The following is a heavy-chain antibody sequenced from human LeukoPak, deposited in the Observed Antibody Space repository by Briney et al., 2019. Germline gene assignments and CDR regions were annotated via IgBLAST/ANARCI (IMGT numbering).Heavy chain of an antibody. J-gene: IGHJ5*02. CDR1: GGSISSNNW. D-gene: IGHD3-10*01. CDR3: ARVIFGWFDP. Sequence: SGTLSLTCAVSGGSISSNNWWGWVRQPPGKGLEWIGEIYHSGSPNYNPSLKSRVTISVDKSRNHFSLNLSSVTAADTAVYYCARVIFGWFDPWGQGTLVTVSS. V-gene: IGHV4-4*02. CDR2: IYHSGSP.